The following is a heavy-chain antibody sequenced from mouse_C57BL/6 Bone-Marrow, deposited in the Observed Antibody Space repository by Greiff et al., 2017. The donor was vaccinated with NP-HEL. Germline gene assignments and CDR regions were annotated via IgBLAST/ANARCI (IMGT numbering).Heavy chain of an antibody. CDR2: IDPENGDT. Sequence: EVQLVESGAELVRPGASVKLSCTASGFNIKDDYMHWVKQRPEQGLEWIGWIDPENGDTEYASKFQGKATITADTSSNTAYLQLSSLTSEDTAVYYCTTSYYGSSPYYFDYWGQGTTLTVSS. V-gene: IGHV14-4*01. CDR1: GFNIKDDY. D-gene: IGHD1-1*01. J-gene: IGHJ2*01. CDR3: TTSYYGSSPYYFDY.